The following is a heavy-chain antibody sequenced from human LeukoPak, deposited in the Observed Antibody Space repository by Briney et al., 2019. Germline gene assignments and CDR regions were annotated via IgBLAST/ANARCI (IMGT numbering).Heavy chain of an antibody. CDR3: ARGSNPYQFDY. V-gene: IGHV4-30-4*02. CDR1: GGSISSGDYY. D-gene: IGHD1-26*01. Sequence: SETLSLTCTVSGGSISSGDYYWSWIRQPPGKGLEWIGYIYYSGSTYYNPSLKSRVTISVDTSKNQFSLKLSSVTAADTAVYYCARGSNPYQFDYWGQGTLVTVSS. J-gene: IGHJ4*02. CDR2: IYYSGST.